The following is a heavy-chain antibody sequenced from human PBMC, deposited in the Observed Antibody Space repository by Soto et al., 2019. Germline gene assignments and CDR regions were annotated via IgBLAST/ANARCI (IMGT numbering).Heavy chain of an antibody. V-gene: IGHV3-33*01. D-gene: IGHD2-15*01. CDR1: GFTFNNYG. Sequence: GGSLRLSCAASGFTFNNYGMHWVRQAPGKGLEWVALIWYDGSNKNYADSVKGRFTISRDNAKNTLYLQMNSLRAEDTAVYYCAREGEENCSGGSCYSDYYYYYMDFSGKGTTVTVSS. CDR3: AREGEENCSGGSCYSDYYYYYMDF. CDR2: IWYDGSNK. J-gene: IGHJ6*03.